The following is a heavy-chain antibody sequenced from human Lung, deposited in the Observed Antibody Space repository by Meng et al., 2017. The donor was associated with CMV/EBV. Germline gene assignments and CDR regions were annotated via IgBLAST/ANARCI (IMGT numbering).Heavy chain of an antibody. CDR2: IISIFNRA. V-gene: IGHV1-69*06. CDR1: GGTFSSNS. CDR3: ARDGVSSGSDYGTYRYYGMDV. Sequence: SVKVSXKSSGGTFSSNSISWVRQAPGQGLEWMGDIISIFNRANYAPRFQGRVTISAAKSLNTVYMELTSLTSEDTAVYYCARDGVSSGSDYGTYRYYGMDVWGQGTXVTVSS. D-gene: IGHD1-26*01. J-gene: IGHJ6*02.